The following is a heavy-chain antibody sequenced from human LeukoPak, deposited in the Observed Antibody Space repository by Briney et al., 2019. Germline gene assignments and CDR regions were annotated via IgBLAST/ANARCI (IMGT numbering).Heavy chain of an antibody. Sequence: ASVKVSCKASGYTCTSCAMNWVRQAPGQGLEWMGWSNTKTGNRTYAQGFTGRFVFSLDTSVSTAYLQISSLRAEDTAVYYCARGLHRSFDYWGQGTLVTVSS. D-gene: IGHD4-11*01. CDR1: GYTCTSCA. V-gene: IGHV7-4-1*02. J-gene: IGHJ4*02. CDR3: ARGLHRSFDY. CDR2: SNTKTGNR.